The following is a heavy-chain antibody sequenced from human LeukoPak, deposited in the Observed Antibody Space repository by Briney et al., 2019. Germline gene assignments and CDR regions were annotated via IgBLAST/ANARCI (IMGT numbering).Heavy chain of an antibody. Sequence: SETPSLTCTVSGGSISSGGYYWSWIRQPPGKGLEWIGEINHSGSTNYNPSLKSRVTISVDTSRNQFSLKLSSVTAADTAVYYCARTKSVLRYFDWPSLFDYWGQGTLVTVSS. V-gene: IGHV4-39*07. CDR3: ARTKSVLRYFDWPSLFDY. CDR1: GGSISSGGYY. CDR2: INHSGST. J-gene: IGHJ4*02. D-gene: IGHD3-9*01.